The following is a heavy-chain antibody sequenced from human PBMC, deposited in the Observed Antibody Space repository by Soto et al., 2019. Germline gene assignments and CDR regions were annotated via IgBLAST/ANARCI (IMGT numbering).Heavy chain of an antibody. J-gene: IGHJ6*02. V-gene: IGHV3-11*06. D-gene: IGHD6-6*01. CDR2: ISTRSSYT. CDR3: ARDQAHSSSSTYGMDV. CDR1: RFTFSDYY. Sequence: QVQLVESGGGLVKPGGSLRLSCAASRFTFSDYYMSWIRQAPGKGLEWVAYISTRSSYTNYADSVRGRFTISRDSAKNSVYLQMNSVRAEDTAVYFCARDQAHSSSSTYGMDVCGHRTTVTVSS.